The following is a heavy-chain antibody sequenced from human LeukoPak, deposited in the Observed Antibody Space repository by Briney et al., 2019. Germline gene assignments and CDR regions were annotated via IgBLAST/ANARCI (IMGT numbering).Heavy chain of an antibody. Sequence: GGSLRLSCASSGFTFSSYAMSWVRQAPGKGLEWVSAISGSGGSTYYADSVKGRFTISRDNSKNTLYLQMNSLRAEDTALYYCARVRGNSYAFDYWGQGTQVTVSS. J-gene: IGHJ4*02. CDR1: GFTFSSYA. V-gene: IGHV3-23*01. D-gene: IGHD5-18*01. CDR2: ISGSGGST. CDR3: ARVRGNSYAFDY.